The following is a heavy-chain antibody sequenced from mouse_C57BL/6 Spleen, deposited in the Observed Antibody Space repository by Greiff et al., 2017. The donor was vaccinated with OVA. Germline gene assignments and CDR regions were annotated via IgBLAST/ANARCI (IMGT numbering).Heavy chain of an antibody. J-gene: IGHJ2*01. V-gene: IGHV1-55*01. D-gene: IGHD2-2*01. CDR1: GYTFTSYW. CDR3: ASQTGPMVRGGFDY. Sequence: QVQLQQPGAELVKPGASVKMSCKASGYTFTSYWITWVKQRPGQGLEWIGDIYPGSGSTNYNEKFKSKATLTVDTSSSTAYMQLSSLTSEDSAVDYCASQTGPMVRGGFDYWGQGTTLTVSS. CDR2: IYPGSGST.